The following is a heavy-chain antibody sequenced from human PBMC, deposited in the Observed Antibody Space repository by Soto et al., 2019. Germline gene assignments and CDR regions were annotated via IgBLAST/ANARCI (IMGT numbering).Heavy chain of an antibody. CDR2: IIPIFGTA. CDR1: GGTFSSYA. D-gene: IGHD6-19*01. J-gene: IGHJ4*02. CDR3: ASLIYSSAMVRMRYYLYY. V-gene: IGHV1-69*01. Sequence: QVQLVQSGAEVKKPGSSVKVSCKASGGTFSSYAISWVRQAPGQGLEWLGGIIPIFGTANYAQKFQGRVTITADESTSTAYMELSSRRSEDTAVYYCASLIYSSAMVRMRYYLYYWGQGTLVTVSS.